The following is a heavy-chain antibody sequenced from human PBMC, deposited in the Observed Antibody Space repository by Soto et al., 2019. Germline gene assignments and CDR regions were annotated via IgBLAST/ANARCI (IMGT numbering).Heavy chain of an antibody. CDR1: GFTFSNYG. J-gene: IGHJ4*02. CDR2: ISFDGSNQ. D-gene: IGHD5-12*01. V-gene: IGHV3-30*18. CDR3: AKPRRGYSGYDFGY. Sequence: QVRLVESGGGVVQPGRSLRLSCATSGFTFSNYGLHWLRQAPGKGLEWLAIISFDGSNQFYSASVKGRFTISRDNSKNTLYLQLNSLRAEDTAVYYCAKPRRGYSGYDFGYWCQGTLVTVSS.